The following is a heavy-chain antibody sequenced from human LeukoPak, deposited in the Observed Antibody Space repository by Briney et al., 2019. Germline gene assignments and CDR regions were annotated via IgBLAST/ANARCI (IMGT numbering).Heavy chain of an antibody. CDR1: GFTFADFT. J-gene: IGHJ4*02. CDR2: IRSNVYGGTA. V-gene: IGHV3-49*03. Sequence: GGSLRLSCTASGFTFADFTVSWFRQSPGQGLEWVGFIRSNVYGGTAEHAASVEARFTISRDDSNSIAYLQMNSLKTEDTAVYYCTRGSGRYVMVDWWGQGTLVTVSS. CDR3: TRGSGRYVMVDW. D-gene: IGHD6-19*01.